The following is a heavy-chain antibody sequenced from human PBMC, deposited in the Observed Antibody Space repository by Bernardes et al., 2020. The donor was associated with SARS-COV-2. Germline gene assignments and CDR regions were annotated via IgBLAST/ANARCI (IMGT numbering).Heavy chain of an antibody. V-gene: IGHV3-23*01. CDR3: ARAPTEYCSGDGCYSHVDYFYYGMDV. CDR2: ISGSGGRT. Sequence: GGSLRLSCAASGFTFTSYVMNWVRQGPGKGLEWVSAISGSGGRTYYADSVKGRFIISRDNSKNTLNLQMDSLRTEDTAVYYCARAPTEYCSGDGCYSHVDYFYYGMDVWGQGTTVTVSS. D-gene: IGHD2-15*01. J-gene: IGHJ6*02. CDR1: GFTFTSYV.